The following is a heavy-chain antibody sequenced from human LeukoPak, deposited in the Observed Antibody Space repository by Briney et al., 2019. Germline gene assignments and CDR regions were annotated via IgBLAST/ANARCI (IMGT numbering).Heavy chain of an antibody. CDR3: ARVSAYSGSYYSGFDY. J-gene: IGHJ4*02. V-gene: IGHV3-30*03. Sequence: GGSLRLSCAASGFTFSSYGMHWVRQAPGKGLEWVTVISYDGTNKYYADSVKGRFTITRDNSKNTLYLQMNSLRTEDTAVYFCARVSAYSGSYYSGFDYWGQGTLVSVSS. CDR2: ISYDGTNK. CDR1: GFTFSSYG. D-gene: IGHD1-26*01.